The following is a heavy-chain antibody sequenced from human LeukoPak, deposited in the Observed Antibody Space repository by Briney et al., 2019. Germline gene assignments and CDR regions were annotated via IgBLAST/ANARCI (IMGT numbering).Heavy chain of an antibody. J-gene: IGHJ4*02. V-gene: IGHV3-33*01. CDR3: ARAWPNTWNDY. CDR2: IWYDGSNK. D-gene: IGHD1-1*01. Sequence: GGSLRLSCAASGFTFSSYGMHWVRQAPGKWLEWVAVIWYDGSNKYYADSAKGRFTISRDNSKNTLYLQMNSLRAEDTAVYYCARAWPNTWNDYWGQGTLVTVSS. CDR1: GFTFSSYG.